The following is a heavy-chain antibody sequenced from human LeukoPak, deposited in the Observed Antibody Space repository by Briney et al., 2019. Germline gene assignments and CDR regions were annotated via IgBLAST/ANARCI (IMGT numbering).Heavy chain of an antibody. Sequence: ASVKVSCKASGYTFTSYGISWVRQAPGQGLEWMGWISAYNGNTNYAQKLQGRVTMTTDTSTSTAYMELRSLRSDDTAVYYCARMRKTTVITLFDYWGQGTLVTVSS. CDR1: GYTFTSYG. CDR2: ISAYNGNT. CDR3: ARMRKTTVITLFDY. J-gene: IGHJ4*02. D-gene: IGHD4-17*01. V-gene: IGHV1-18*01.